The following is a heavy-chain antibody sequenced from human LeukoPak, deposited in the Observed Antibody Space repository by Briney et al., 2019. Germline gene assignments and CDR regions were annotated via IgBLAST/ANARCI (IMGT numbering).Heavy chain of an antibody. CDR1: GGSFSGYY. V-gene: IGHV4-34*01. D-gene: IGHD6-19*01. J-gene: IGHJ2*01. CDR3: ARYGGAVAGTTWYFNL. Sequence: SETLPLTCAVYGGSFSGYYWTWVRQPPGKGLEWIGEINDSGSTNYNPSLKSRVSISIDMSKNQFSLKQTSVTAADTAVYYCARYGGAVAGTTWYFNLWGRGTLVTVSS. CDR2: INDSGST.